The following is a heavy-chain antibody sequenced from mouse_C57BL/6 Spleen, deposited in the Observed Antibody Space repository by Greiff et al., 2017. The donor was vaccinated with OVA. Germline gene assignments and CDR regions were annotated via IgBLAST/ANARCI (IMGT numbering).Heavy chain of an antibody. CDR2: IWRGGST. J-gene: IGHJ2*01. Sequence: VMLVESGPGLVQPSQSLSITCTVSGFSLTSYGVHWVRQSPGKGLEWLGVIWRGGSTDYNAAFMSRLSITKDNSKSQVFFKMNSLQADDTAIYYCAKGDYYGSSPLFDYWGQGTTLTVSS. V-gene: IGHV2-5*01. CDR1: GFSLTSYG. CDR3: AKGDYYGSSPLFDY. D-gene: IGHD1-1*01.